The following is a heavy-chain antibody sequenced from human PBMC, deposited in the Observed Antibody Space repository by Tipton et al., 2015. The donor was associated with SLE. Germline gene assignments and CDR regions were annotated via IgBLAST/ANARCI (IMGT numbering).Heavy chain of an antibody. CDR1: GGSVSGYY. D-gene: IGHD2-2*02. V-gene: IGHV4-34*01. J-gene: IGHJ5*02. CDR3: AREDSSSWFYTRFDP. CDR2: INHSGST. Sequence: TLSLTCTVSGGSVSGYYWSWIRQPPGKGLEWIGEINHSGSTNHNPSLKSRVTISVDTSKNHFSLKLYSVTAADTAVYYCAREDSSSWFYTRFDPWGQGTLVTVSS.